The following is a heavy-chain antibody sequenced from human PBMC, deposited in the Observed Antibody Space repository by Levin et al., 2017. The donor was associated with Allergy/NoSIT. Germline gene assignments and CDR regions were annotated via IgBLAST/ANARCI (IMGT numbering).Heavy chain of an antibody. J-gene: IGHJ5*02. V-gene: IGHV4-61*02. CDR1: GGSISSGSYY. Sequence: PSETLSLTCTVSGGSISSGSYYWSWIRQPAGTGLEWIGRIYTSGSTNYNPSLKSRVTISVDTSKNQFSLKLSSVTAADTAVYYCAREVVVVAATLSWFDPWGQGTLVTVSS. CDR3: AREVVVVAATLSWFDP. D-gene: IGHD2-15*01. CDR2: IYTSGST.